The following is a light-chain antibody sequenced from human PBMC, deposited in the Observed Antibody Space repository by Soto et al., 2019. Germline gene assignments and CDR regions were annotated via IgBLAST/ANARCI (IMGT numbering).Light chain of an antibody. V-gene: IGLV1-40*01. CDR2: ANT. CDR1: SSNIGAGYD. J-gene: IGLJ1*01. Sequence: QSVPTQPPSVSGAPGQRVTISCSGSSSNIGAGYDVHWYQQLPGTAPKLLIYANTNRPSGVPDRFSGSKSGTSASLAITGLQAEDEGDYYCQSYDSSLSGYVFGTGTKLTVL. CDR3: QSYDSSLSGYV.